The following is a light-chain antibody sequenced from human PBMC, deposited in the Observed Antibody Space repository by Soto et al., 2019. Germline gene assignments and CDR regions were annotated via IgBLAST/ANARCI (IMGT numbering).Light chain of an antibody. Sequence: QSVLTQPASVSGSPGQSITISCTGTSSDVGGYDYVSWYQHHPGKAPKLMIYDASNRPSGVSNRFSGSKSGNPASLTISGLQAEDEADYYCSSYTSSSLYVFGPGTKVTV. CDR2: DAS. CDR3: SSYTSSSLYV. J-gene: IGLJ1*01. V-gene: IGLV2-14*03. CDR1: SSDVGGYDY.